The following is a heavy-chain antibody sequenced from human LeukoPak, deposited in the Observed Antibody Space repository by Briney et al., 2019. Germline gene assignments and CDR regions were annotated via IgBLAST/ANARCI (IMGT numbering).Heavy chain of an antibody. V-gene: IGHV4-59*01. CDR2: IYSSGST. J-gene: IGHJ3*02. D-gene: IGHD2-15*01. CDR3: ASSGGRRDAFDI. Sequence: PSETLSLTCTVSGGSISSYYWSWIRQPPGKGLEWIGYIYSSGSTNYNPSLKSRVTISVDTSKNQFSLKLSSVTAADTAVYYCASSGGRRDAFDIWGQGTMVTVSS. CDR1: GGSISSYY.